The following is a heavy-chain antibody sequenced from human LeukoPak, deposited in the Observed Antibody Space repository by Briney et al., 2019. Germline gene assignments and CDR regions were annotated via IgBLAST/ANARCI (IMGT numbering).Heavy chain of an antibody. CDR3: ASASSHRIAAGGDY. V-gene: IGHV3-74*01. D-gene: IGHD6-13*01. CDR2: INSDGSSR. Sequence: GGSLRLSCAASGFTFSNYWMHWVRQAPGKGLVWVSRINSDGSSRNYADSVKGRFTISRDNAKNTPYLQMNSLRAEDTAVYCASASSHRIAAGGDYWGQGTLVTVSS. CDR1: GFTFSNYW. J-gene: IGHJ4*02.